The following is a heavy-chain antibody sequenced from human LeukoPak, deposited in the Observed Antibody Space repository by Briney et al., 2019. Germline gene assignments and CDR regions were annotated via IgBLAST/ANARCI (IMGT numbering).Heavy chain of an antibody. CDR1: GFTFSSYA. V-gene: IGHV3-30-3*01. J-gene: IGHJ4*02. Sequence: GGSLRLSCAASGFTFSSYAMHWVRQAPGKGLEWVAVISYDGSNKYYADSVKGRFTISRDNAKNSLYLQMNSLRDEDTAVYYCARDPSVYCSGGSCYLDYWGQGTLVTVSS. CDR2: ISYDGSNK. D-gene: IGHD2-15*01. CDR3: ARDPSVYCSGGSCYLDY.